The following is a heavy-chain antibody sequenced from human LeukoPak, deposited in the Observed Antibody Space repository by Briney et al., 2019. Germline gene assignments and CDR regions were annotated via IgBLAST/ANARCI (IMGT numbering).Heavy chain of an antibody. CDR1: GGSISSSSYY. V-gene: IGHV4-39*07. CDR3: ARGVVPDY. CDR2: IYYSGST. J-gene: IGHJ4*02. D-gene: IGHD6-6*01. Sequence: SETLSLTCTVSGGSISSSSYYWGWIRQPPGKGLEWIGNIYYSGSTNYNPSLKSRVTISVDTSKNQFSLKLSSVTAADTAVYYCARGVVPDYWGQGTLVTVSS.